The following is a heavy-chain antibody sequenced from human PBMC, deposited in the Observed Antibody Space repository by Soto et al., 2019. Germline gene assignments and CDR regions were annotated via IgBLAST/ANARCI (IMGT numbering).Heavy chain of an antibody. CDR2: IRQSGDRS. Sequence: QLLESGGDLVQPGGSLRLSCAASGFIFSNFAMYWVRRAPGKGLEWVSSIRQSGDRSSYADSAKDRFTISRDNSKNTLYLQMNGLRLDDTAVYYCVTAVRTRLDNWGPGTLVTVSS. CDR1: GFIFSNFA. J-gene: IGHJ4*02. CDR3: VTAVRTRLDN. V-gene: IGHV3-23*01. D-gene: IGHD3-10*01.